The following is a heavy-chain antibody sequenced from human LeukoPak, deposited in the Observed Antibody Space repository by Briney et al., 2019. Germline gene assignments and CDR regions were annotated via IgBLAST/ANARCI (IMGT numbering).Heavy chain of an antibody. CDR2: ISSSSSYI. CDR1: RFTFSSYS. J-gene: IGHJ5*02. V-gene: IGHV3-21*01. D-gene: IGHD6-13*01. Sequence: GGSLRLSCAASRFTFSSYSMNWVRQAPGKGLEWVSSISSSSSYIHYADSVKGRFTISRDNAKNSLYLQMNSLRAEDTAVYYCARDPRAAEPWFDPWGQGTLVTVSS. CDR3: ARDPRAAEPWFDP.